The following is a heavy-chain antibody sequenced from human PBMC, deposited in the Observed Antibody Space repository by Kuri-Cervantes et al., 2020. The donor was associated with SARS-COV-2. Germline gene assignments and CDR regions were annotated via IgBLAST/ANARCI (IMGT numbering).Heavy chain of an antibody. D-gene: IGHD2-8*01. Sequence: GESLKISCAASGFTFSSYWMSWVRQAPGKGLEWVANIKQDGSEKCYVDSVKGRFTISRDNAKNSLYLQMNSLRAEDTAVYYCARARGYCTNGVCYLWFDPWGQGTLVTVSS. CDR3: ARARGYCTNGVCYLWFDP. CDR2: IKQDGSEK. J-gene: IGHJ5*02. V-gene: IGHV3-7*03. CDR1: GFTFSSYW.